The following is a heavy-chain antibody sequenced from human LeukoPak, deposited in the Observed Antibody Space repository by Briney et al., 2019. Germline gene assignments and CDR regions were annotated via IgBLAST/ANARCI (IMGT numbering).Heavy chain of an antibody. CDR3: AGGTMIVEGDI. D-gene: IGHD3-22*01. CDR1: GFTFSSYA. V-gene: IGHV3-23*01. CDR2: ISGSGSST. J-gene: IGHJ3*02. Sequence: GGSLRLSCAASGFTFSSYAMSWVRQAPGKGLEWVSAISGSGSSTYYADSVKGRFTISRDNSKNTLYLQMNSLRAEDTAVYYCAGGTMIVEGDIWGQGTMVTVSS.